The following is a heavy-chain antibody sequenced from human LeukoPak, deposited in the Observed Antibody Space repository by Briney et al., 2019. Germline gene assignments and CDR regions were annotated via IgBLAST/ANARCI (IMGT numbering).Heavy chain of an antibody. J-gene: IGHJ5*02. D-gene: IGHD4-11*01. V-gene: IGHV4-59*08. CDR1: GGSISSYY. CDR2: IYHSGTT. Sequence: PSETLSLICTVSGGSISSYYWSWIRQPPGKGLEWIGYIYHSGTTNYNPSLKSRVTISVDTSKNQFSLKLSSVTAADTAVYYCARHDYRNWFDPWGQGTLVTVSS. CDR3: ARHDYRNWFDP.